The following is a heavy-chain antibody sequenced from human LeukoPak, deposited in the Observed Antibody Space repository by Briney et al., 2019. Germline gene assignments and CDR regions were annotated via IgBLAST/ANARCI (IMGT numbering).Heavy chain of an antibody. CDR3: ASSDYDSSGYDY. CDR1: GGSISSGGYY. D-gene: IGHD3-22*01. CDR2: IYYSGST. V-gene: IGHV4-31*03. J-gene: IGHJ4*02. Sequence: SETLSLTCTVSGGSISSGGYYWSWIRQHPGKGLEWIGYIYYSGSTYYNPSLKSRVTISVDTSKNQFSLKLSSVTAADTAVYYCASSDYDSSGYDYWGQGTLVTVSS.